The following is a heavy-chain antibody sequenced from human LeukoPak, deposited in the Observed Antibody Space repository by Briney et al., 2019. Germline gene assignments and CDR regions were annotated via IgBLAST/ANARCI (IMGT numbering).Heavy chain of an antibody. J-gene: IGHJ4*02. D-gene: IGHD2-2*01. V-gene: IGHV4-61*02. CDR1: GGSISSGSYY. Sequence: SQTLSLTCTVSGGSISSGSYYWSWIRQPAGKGLEWIGRIYTSGSTNHNPSLKSRVTISVDTSKNQFSLKLSSVTAADTAVYYCAREVDCSSTSCYAFIDYWGQGTLVTVSS. CDR3: AREVDCSSTSCYAFIDY. CDR2: IYTSGST.